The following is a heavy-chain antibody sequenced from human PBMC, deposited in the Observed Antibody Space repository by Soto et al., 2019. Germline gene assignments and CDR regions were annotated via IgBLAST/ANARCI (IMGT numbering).Heavy chain of an antibody. CDR2: IYYSGST. Sequence: PPETLSLTCTVSGGSISSYYWSWIRQPPGKGLEWIGYIYYSGSTNYNPSLKSRVTISVDTSKNQFSLKLSSVTAADTAVYYCARASISATDAFEIWGQRTMVTVSS. J-gene: IGHJ3*02. V-gene: IGHV4-59*01. D-gene: IGHD3-3*01. CDR3: ARASISATDAFEI. CDR1: GGSISSYY.